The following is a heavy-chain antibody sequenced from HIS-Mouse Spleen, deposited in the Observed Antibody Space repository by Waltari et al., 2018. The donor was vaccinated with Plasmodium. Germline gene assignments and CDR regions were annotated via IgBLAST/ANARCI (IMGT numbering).Heavy chain of an antibody. CDR3: AREDILTGYYNDYWYFDL. Sequence: EVQLVEPGGRVVQPGGSLAPSCAASVFPSSYSRLNCVRQAPGKGLEWVSSISSSSSYIYYADSVKGRFTSSRDNAKNSLYLQMNSLRAEDTAVYYCAREDILTGYYNDYWYFDLWGRGSLVTVSS. J-gene: IGHJ2*01. V-gene: IGHV3-21*01. CDR1: VFPSSYSR. CDR2: ISSSSSYI. D-gene: IGHD3-9*01.